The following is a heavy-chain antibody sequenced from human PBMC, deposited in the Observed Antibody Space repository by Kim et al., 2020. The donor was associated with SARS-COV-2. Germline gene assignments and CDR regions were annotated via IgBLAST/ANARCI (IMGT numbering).Heavy chain of an antibody. CDR1: GYTFINYH. CDR2: INPNGATT. CDR3: ARLALAGGLDV. Sequence: ASVKVSCKASGYTFINYHMHWVRQAPGQGLEWMGIINPNGATTSYAQNFQGRVTLTRDTSTSKGYMELSSLRSEDTAVYYCARLALAGGLDVWGQGTTVTVSS. V-gene: IGHV1-46*01. J-gene: IGHJ6*02.